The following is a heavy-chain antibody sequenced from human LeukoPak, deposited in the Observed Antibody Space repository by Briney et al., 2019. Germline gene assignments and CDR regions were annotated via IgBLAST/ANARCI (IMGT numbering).Heavy chain of an antibody. Sequence: PSETLSLTRTVSGGSISSSSYYWGWIRQPPGKGLEWIGSIYYSGSTYYNPSLKSRVTISVDTSKNQFSLKLSSVTAADTAVYYCARNSRVTMVRGVPKRGWFDPWGQGTLVTVSS. CDR2: IYYSGST. V-gene: IGHV4-39*01. CDR3: ARNSRVTMVRGVPKRGWFDP. CDR1: GGSISSSSYY. J-gene: IGHJ5*02. D-gene: IGHD3-10*01.